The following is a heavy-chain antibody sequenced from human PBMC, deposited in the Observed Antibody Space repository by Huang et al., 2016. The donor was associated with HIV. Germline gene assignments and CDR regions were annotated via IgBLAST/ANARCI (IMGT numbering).Heavy chain of an antibody. CDR2: INDNGYT. J-gene: IGHJ2*01. V-gene: IGHV4-34*01. D-gene: IGHD6-13*01. CDR3: ARASWYEPRSWYFGL. CDR1: GGSVSGHY. Sequence: QVQLQQWGAGLLKPSETLSLTCAVYGGSVSGHYWSWIRQPPGKRLEWIAEINDNGYTNYNPSLKSRVTISVHTSRNQFSRKLNSVTAADAAVYYCARASWYEPRSWYFGLWGRGTLVTVSS.